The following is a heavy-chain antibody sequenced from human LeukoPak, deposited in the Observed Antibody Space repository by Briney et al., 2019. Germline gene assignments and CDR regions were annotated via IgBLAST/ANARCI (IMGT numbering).Heavy chain of an antibody. V-gene: IGHV3-30-3*01. CDR2: ISYGGSNK. J-gene: IGHJ6*02. D-gene: IGHD2-15*01. CDR1: GFTFSSYA. Sequence: GRSLRHSCAASGFTFSSYAMHWVRQAPGKGLEWVAVISYGGSNKYYADSVKGRFTITRDNSKNTLYLQMNSLRAEDSAVYYCARDSIIVPSVGPYYYYGMDVWGQGTTVTVSS. CDR3: ARDSIIVPSVGPYYYYGMDV.